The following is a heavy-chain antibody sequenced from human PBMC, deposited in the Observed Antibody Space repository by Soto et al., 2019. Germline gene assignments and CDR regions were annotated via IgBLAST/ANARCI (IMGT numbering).Heavy chain of an antibody. CDR2: ISPDGSNK. Sequence: QVQLVESGGGVVQPGRSLRLSCAASGFTFSSYGMHWVRQAPGKGLEWVTVISPDGSNKYIADSVKGRFTISRHNSKNTLHLQRNSLRVEETAVYYWAKGFAAGDYYFDYWGQGTLVTVSS. V-gene: IGHV3-30*18. CDR3: AKGFAAGDYYFDY. CDR1: GFTFSSYG. J-gene: IGHJ4*02. D-gene: IGHD2-21*01.